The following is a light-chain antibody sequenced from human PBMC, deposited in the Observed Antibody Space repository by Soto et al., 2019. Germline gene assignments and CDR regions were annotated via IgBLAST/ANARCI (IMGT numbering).Light chain of an antibody. Sequence: QSALTQPASVSGSPGQPITISCTGTSSDVGGYNYVSWYQHHPGKAPKLMIYEVSNRPSGISSRFSGSKSGNTASLTISGLQAEDEADYYCSSYTTSNTLVFGTGTKVTVL. CDR2: EVS. V-gene: IGLV2-14*01. CDR1: SSDVGGYNY. CDR3: SSYTTSNTLV. J-gene: IGLJ1*01.